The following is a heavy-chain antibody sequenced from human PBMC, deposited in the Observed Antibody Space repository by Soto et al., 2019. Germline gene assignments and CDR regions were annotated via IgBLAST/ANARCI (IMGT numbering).Heavy chain of an antibody. CDR3: ARGRGWSGPRNNWFDP. CDR2: ISYDGSNK. J-gene: IGHJ5*02. Sequence: HPGGSLRLSCAASGFTFSSYAMHWVRQAPGKGLEWAAVISYDGSNKYYADSVKGRFTISRDNSKNTLYLQMNSLRAEDTAVYYCARGRGWSGPRNNWFDPWGQGTLVTVSS. D-gene: IGHD5-12*01. CDR1: GFTFSSYA. V-gene: IGHV3-30-3*01.